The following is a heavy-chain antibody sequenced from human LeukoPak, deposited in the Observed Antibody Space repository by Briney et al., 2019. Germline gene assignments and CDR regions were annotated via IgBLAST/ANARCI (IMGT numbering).Heavy chain of an antibody. J-gene: IGHJ4*02. Sequence: ASVKLSCKASGGTFSSSAISWVRQAPGQGLEWMGGIIPIFGTANYAQKFQGRVTITTDESTSTAYMELSSLRSEDTAVYYCARAPYYDSSGYPDYWGQGTLVTVSS. CDR2: IIPIFGTA. CDR3: ARAPYYDSSGYPDY. V-gene: IGHV1-69*05. D-gene: IGHD3-22*01. CDR1: GGTFSSSA.